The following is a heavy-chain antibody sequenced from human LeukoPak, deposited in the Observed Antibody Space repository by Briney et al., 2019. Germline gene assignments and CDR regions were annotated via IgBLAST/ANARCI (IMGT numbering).Heavy chain of an antibody. V-gene: IGHV4-30-4*08. CDR3: ATHSSGYDSGNDAFDI. J-gene: IGHJ3*02. Sequence: SQTLSLTCTVSGGSISSGDYYWSWIRQPPGKGLEWIGYIYYSGSTYYNPSLKSRVTISVNTSKNRFSLKLSSVTAADTAVYYCATHSSGYDSGNDAFDIWGQGTMVTVSS. CDR1: GGSISSGDYY. D-gene: IGHD3-22*01. CDR2: IYYSGST.